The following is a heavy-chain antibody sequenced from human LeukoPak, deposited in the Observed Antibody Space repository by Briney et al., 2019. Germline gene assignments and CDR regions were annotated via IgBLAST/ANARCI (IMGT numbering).Heavy chain of an antibody. CDR2: INPNSGGT. V-gene: IGHV1-2*02. Sequence: ASVKVSCKASGYTFTGYYMHWVRQAPGQGLEWMGWINPNSGGTNYAQKFQGRVTMTRDTSISTAYMELSRLRSDDTAVYYCARDIGGYDPPGYFDYWGQGTLVTVSS. CDR3: ARDIGGYDPPGYFDY. CDR1: GYTFTGYY. J-gene: IGHJ4*02. D-gene: IGHD5-12*01.